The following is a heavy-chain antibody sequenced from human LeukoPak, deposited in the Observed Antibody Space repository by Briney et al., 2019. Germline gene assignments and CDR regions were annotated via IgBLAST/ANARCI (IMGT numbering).Heavy chain of an antibody. CDR1: GGTFSNYA. Sequence: SVKVSCKASGGTFSNYAISWVRQAPGQGLEWMGRIIPILGIADYAQEFPGRFTITADISTSTVYMELSSLRSEDTAVFYCARDGMVRGIIDYNGMDVWGQGTTVTVSS. J-gene: IGHJ6*02. CDR3: ARDGMVRGIIDYNGMDV. V-gene: IGHV1-69*04. CDR2: IIPILGIA. D-gene: IGHD3-10*01.